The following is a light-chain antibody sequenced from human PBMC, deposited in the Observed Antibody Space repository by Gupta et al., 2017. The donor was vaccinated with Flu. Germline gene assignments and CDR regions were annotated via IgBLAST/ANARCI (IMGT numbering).Light chain of an antibody. CDR2: GAS. Sequence: EIVMTQSPATLSVSPGERATLSCRASQSVSNNLAWYQQKPGQAPRLLIYGASTGATGIPARFSGSGSGTDFTLTISSLQSEDFAVYYCQQYNDWPLTFGGWTKVEIK. J-gene: IGKJ4*01. CDR3: QQYNDWPLT. CDR1: QSVSNN. V-gene: IGKV3-15*01.